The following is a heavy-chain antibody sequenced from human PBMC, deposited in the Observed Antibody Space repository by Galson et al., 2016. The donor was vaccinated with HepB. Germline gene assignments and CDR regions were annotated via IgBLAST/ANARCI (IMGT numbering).Heavy chain of an antibody. CDR3: VALVRGWLQAGARRSDS. D-gene: IGHD6-19*01. V-gene: IGHV4-39*01. Sequence: SETLSLTCTVSGDSLTTYGYYWGWIRQPPGMGLEWVGSIYYRGSTYYNPSLKSRVSVSVDTSKNQFSLNLSSVTAADTAVYYCVALVRGWLQAGARRSDSWGQGTLVIVSS. CDR2: IYYRGST. J-gene: IGHJ5*01. CDR1: GDSLTTYGYY.